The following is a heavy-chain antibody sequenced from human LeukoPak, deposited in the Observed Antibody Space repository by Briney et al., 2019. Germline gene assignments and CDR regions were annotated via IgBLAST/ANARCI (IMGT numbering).Heavy chain of an antibody. CDR3: AREAGWPLNENCTNGVCPFDY. J-gene: IGHJ4*02. CDR1: GGSISSYY. D-gene: IGHD2-8*01. CDR2: IYTSGST. V-gene: IGHV4-4*07. Sequence: SETLSLTCTVSGGSISSYYWSWLRQPAGKGLEWIGRIYTSGSTNYNPSLKTRVTMSVDTSKNQFSLKLSSVTAADTAVYYCAREAGWPLNENCTNGVCPFDYWGQGTLVTVSS.